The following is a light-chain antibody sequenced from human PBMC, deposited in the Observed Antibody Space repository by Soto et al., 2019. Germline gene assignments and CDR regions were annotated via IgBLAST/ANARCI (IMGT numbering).Light chain of an antibody. Sequence: DIQMTQSPSSLSASIGDRITITCRASQSISTYLNWYQQKPGKAPNLLIYGASTLQSGVPSRFSGRGSATDFTLPISSLQPEDFATYYCQQSFITPPLTFGGGTKVEIK. V-gene: IGKV1-39*01. CDR3: QQSFITPPLT. J-gene: IGKJ4*01. CDR2: GAS. CDR1: QSISTY.